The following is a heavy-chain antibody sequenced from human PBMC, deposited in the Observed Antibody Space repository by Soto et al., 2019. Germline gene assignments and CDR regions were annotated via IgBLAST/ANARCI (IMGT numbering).Heavy chain of an antibody. CDR2: IHPNSGIT. D-gene: IGHD2-8*01. J-gene: IGHJ4*02. CDR1: GYSFIDYF. Sequence: QVQLVQSGAEVKKPGASMKVSCKASGYSFIDYFMHWVRQAPGQGLQWVGSIHPNSGITKFSPEFLGRVNMTRDTSLNPAHLELDGLTSDDTGMYFCARDMRRGMRVEKPDYWGQGTLLTVSS. V-gene: IGHV1-2*02. CDR3: ARDMRRGMRVEKPDY.